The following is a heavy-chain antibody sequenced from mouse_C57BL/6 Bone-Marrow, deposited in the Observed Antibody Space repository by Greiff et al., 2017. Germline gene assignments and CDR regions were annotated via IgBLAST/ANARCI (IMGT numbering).Heavy chain of an antibody. V-gene: IGHV14-4*01. J-gene: IGHJ3*01. Sequence: EVQRVESGAELVRPGASVKLSCTASGFNIKDDYMHWVKQRPEQGLEWIGWIDPENGDTEYASKFQGKATITADTSSNTAYLQLSSLTSEDTAVYYCTTLYYGSEAWFAYWGQGTLVTVSA. CDR3: TTLYYGSEAWFAY. D-gene: IGHD1-1*01. CDR1: GFNIKDDY. CDR2: IDPENGDT.